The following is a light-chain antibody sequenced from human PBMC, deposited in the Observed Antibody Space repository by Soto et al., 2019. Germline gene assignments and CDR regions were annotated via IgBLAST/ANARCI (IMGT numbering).Light chain of an antibody. CDR3: SSYTSSITPYV. Sequence: QSALTQPASISASPGQSISISCTGTCNDVGAFDYVSWYQQHPGKAPKLIIFEVFNRPSGVSTRFSGSKSGSTASLTISGLQAEDEADYFCSSYTSSITPYVFGTGTKLTVL. J-gene: IGLJ1*01. CDR2: EVF. CDR1: CNDVGAFDY. V-gene: IGLV2-14*01.